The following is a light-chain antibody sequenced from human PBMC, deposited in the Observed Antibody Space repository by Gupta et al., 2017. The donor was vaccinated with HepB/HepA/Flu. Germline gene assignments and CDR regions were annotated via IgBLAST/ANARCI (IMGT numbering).Light chain of an antibody. Sequence: QSALTQPRSVSGSPGQSVPISCTATSSDVGAYNFVSWYQQHPGKAPKLMIYDVGKRPSGVPDRFSGSKSGNTASLTISGLQAEDEADYYCCSYAGSYVVFGGGTKLTVL. V-gene: IGLV2-11*01. J-gene: IGLJ2*01. CDR1: SSDVGAYNF. CDR3: CSYAGSYVV. CDR2: DVG.